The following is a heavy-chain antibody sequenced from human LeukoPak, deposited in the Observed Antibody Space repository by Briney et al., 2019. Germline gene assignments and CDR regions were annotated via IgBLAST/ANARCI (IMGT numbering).Heavy chain of an antibody. J-gene: IGHJ4*02. CDR1: GFTFSSYA. Sequence: GGSLRLSCAASGFTFSSYAMSWARQAPGKGLEWVSAISGSGGSTYYADSVKGRFTISRDNSKNTLYLRMNSLRAEDTAVYYCVTYYYDSSGYYLFFGGPPIDYWGQGTLVTVSS. D-gene: IGHD3-22*01. CDR2: ISGSGGST. CDR3: VTYYYDSSGYYLFFGGPPIDY. V-gene: IGHV3-23*01.